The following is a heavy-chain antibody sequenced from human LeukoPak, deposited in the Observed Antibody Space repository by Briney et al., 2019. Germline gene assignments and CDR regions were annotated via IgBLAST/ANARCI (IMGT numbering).Heavy chain of an antibody. CDR3: ARDPSNDSGYDPRHY. V-gene: IGHV3-21*01. D-gene: IGHD5-12*01. CDR2: ISSSNSYI. J-gene: IGHJ4*02. Sequence: GGSLRLSCAASGFTFSSYSMNWVRQAPGKALEWVSSISSSNSYIYYADSVKGRFTISRDNAKNSLYLQMNSLRAEDTAVYYCARDPSNDSGYDPRHYWGQGTLVTVSS. CDR1: GFTFSSYS.